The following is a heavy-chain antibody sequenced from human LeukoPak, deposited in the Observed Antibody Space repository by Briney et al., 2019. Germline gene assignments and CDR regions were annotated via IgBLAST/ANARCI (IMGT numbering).Heavy chain of an antibody. CDR3: ARDLLLGDYGGNSAS. D-gene: IGHD4-23*01. Sequence: GGSLRLSCAASGFTVSSNYMSWVRQAPGKGLEWVANIKQDGSEKYYVDSVKGRFTISRDNAKNSLYLQMNSLRAEGTAVYYCARDLLLGDYGGNSASWGQGTLVTVSS. J-gene: IGHJ4*02. CDR1: GFTVSSNY. V-gene: IGHV3-7*01. CDR2: IKQDGSEK.